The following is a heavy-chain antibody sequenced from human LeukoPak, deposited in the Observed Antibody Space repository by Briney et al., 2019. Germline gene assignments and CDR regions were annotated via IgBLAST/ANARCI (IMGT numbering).Heavy chain of an antibody. Sequence: SETLSLTCTVSGGSISSYYWSWIRQPPGKGLEWIGYIYYSGSTNYNPSLKSRVTISVDTSKNQFSLKLSSVTAADTAVYYCARARGSYYYDSSVPNDAFDIWGQGTMVTVSS. CDR1: GGSISSYY. CDR3: ARARGSYYYDSSVPNDAFDI. J-gene: IGHJ3*02. CDR2: IYYSGST. D-gene: IGHD3-22*01. V-gene: IGHV4-59*01.